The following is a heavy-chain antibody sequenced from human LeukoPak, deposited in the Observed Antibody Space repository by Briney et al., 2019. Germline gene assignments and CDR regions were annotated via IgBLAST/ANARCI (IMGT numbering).Heavy chain of an antibody. CDR3: ATGNYYDSRGYYTFGH. V-gene: IGHV3-74*01. D-gene: IGHD3-22*01. CDR1: GFAFNKYW. CDR2: INGDGSTT. Sequence: GGSLRLSCAASGFAFNKYWMHWVRQTPRKGLVWVSRINGDGSTTSYADSVKGGFTISRDNAKNTLYLQMSSLRAEDTAVYYCATGNYYDSRGYYTFGHWGQGTLVTVSS. J-gene: IGHJ4*02.